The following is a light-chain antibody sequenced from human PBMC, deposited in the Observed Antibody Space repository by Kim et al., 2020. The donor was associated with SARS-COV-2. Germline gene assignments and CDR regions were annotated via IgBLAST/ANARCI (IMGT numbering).Light chain of an antibody. CDR3: QQSYSTLMYS. V-gene: IGKV1-39*01. Sequence: AAVGDRVTITWRARQSISNYLHWYQQKPGKVPKLLIFGASNLQSGVPSRFTGSGSGTEFTLTITNLQPEDFASYYCQQSYSTLMYSFGQGTKLEI. CDR2: GAS. J-gene: IGKJ2*03. CDR1: QSISNY.